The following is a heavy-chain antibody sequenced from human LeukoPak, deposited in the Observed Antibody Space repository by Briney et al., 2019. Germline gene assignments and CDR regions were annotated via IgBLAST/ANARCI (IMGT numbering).Heavy chain of an antibody. J-gene: IGHJ4*02. D-gene: IGHD3-22*01. CDR3: ARGYYHFDGSGYFDM. V-gene: IGHV3-30*14. CDR2: FSYDGRNE. CDR1: RFTFLNSA. Sequence: GGSLRLSCAASRFTFLNSAVNWVRQAPGKGLEGVALFSYDGRNEYYAESVEGRFTISRDTSRNMISLQMNSLRPEDTAVYYCARGYYHFDGSGYFDMWGQGTLVTVSS.